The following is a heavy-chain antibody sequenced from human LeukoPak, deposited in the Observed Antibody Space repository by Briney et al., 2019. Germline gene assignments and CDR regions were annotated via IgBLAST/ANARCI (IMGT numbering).Heavy chain of an antibody. V-gene: IGHV3-74*01. CDR3: ARDSHGYPLDY. CDR2: INGDGTST. Sequence: GGSLRLSCAPSGFTFSSYWMHWVRQAPGKGLVWVSRINGDGTSTTYADSVKGRFTIFRDNAKNTLSLQMNSLRAEDTAVYYCARDSHGYPLDYWGQGTLVTVSS. D-gene: IGHD5-18*01. J-gene: IGHJ4*02. CDR1: GFTFSSYW.